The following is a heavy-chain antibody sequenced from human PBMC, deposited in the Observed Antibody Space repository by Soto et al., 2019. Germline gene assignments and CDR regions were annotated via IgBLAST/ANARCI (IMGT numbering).Heavy chain of an antibody. CDR3: ARGLKGGDIVVVPAVESRSYYMDV. J-gene: IGHJ6*03. V-gene: IGHV4-34*01. CDR2: INHSGST. D-gene: IGHD2-2*01. CDR1: GGSFSGYY. Sequence: SETLSLTCAVYGGSFSGYYWSWIRQPPGKGLEWIGEINHSGSTNYNPSLKSRVTISVDTSKNQFSLKLSSVTAADTAVYYCARGLKGGDIVVVPAVESRSYYMDVWGKGTTVTVSS.